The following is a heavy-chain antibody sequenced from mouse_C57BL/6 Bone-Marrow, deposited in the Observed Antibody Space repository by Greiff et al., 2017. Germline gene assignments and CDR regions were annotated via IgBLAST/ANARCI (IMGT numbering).Heavy chain of an antibody. CDR3: YGLCAMDY. Sequence: QVQLKESGPGLVQPSQSLSITCTVSGFSLTSYGVHWVRQSPGKGLEWLGVIWRGGSTDYNAAFMSRLSITKDKYISRVVSKVNSLQAGNTAMYYWYGLCAMDYWGQGTSVTVSS. D-gene: IGHD3-1*01. V-gene: IGHV2-5*01. CDR1: GFSLTSYG. J-gene: IGHJ4*01. CDR2: IWRGGST.